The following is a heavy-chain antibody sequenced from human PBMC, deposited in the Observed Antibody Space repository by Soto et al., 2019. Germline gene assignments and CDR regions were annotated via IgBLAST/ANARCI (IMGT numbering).Heavy chain of an antibody. CDR2: ISYDGSNK. Sequence: PGGSLRLSCAASGFTFSSYGMHWVRQAPGKGLEWVAVISYDGSNKYYADSVKGRFTISRDNSKNTLYLQMNSLRAEDTAVYYCAKDAAGVRYDSSGYPNYWGQGTLVTVSS. CDR1: GFTFSSYG. V-gene: IGHV3-30*18. CDR3: AKDAAGVRYDSSGYPNY. D-gene: IGHD3-22*01. J-gene: IGHJ4*02.